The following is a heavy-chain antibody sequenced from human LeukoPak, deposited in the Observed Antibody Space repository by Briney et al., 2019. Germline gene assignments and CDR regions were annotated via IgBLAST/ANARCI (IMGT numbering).Heavy chain of an antibody. CDR3: ARGDYYYGSGSFRFDY. J-gene: IGHJ4*02. D-gene: IGHD3-10*01. CDR1: GYTFTGYY. CDR2: INPNSGGT. Sequence: ASVKVSCKASGYTFTGYYMHWVRPAPGQGLEWMGWINPNSGGTNYAQKFQGRVTMTRDTSISTAYMELSRLRSDDTAVYYCARGDYYYGSGSFRFDYWGQGTLVTVSS. V-gene: IGHV1-2*02.